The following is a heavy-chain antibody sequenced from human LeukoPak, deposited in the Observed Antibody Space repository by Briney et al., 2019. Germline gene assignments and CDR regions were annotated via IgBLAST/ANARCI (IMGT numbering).Heavy chain of an antibody. CDR2: ISAYNGNT. D-gene: IGHD5-18*01. J-gene: IGHJ4*02. CDR3: ASNQGNSYGYAIAN. CDR1: GYTFTSYG. Sequence: EASVKVSCKASGYTFTSYGISWVRQAPGQGLERIVWISAYNGNTNYAQKLQGRVTMTTDTSPSTAKTERRSIRSDETAVYYCASNQGNSYGYAIANWGQGTLVTVSS. V-gene: IGHV1-18*01.